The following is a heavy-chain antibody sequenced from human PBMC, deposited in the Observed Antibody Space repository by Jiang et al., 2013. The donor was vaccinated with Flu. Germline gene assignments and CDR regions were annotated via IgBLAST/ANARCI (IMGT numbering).Heavy chain of an antibody. V-gene: IGHV4-34*01. J-gene: IGHJ5*02. D-gene: IGHD5-12*01. CDR1: GGSFSGYY. CDR3: ARSSRAWHNWFDP. Sequence: LLKPSETLSLTCAVYGGSFSGYYWSWIRQPPGKGLEWIGEINHSGSTNYNPSLKSRVTISVDTSKNQFSLKLSSVTAADTAVYYCARSSRAWHNWFDPWGQGTLVTVSS. CDR2: INHSGST.